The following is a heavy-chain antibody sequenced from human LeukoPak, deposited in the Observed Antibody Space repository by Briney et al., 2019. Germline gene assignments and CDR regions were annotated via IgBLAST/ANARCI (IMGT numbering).Heavy chain of an antibody. CDR3: ARHVWLQPFDY. CDR2: INPSGGST. Sequence: GASVKVSCKASGYTFTSYYMHWVRQATGQGLEWMGIINPSGGSTSYAQKFQGRVTMTRDTSTSTVYTELSSLRSEDTAVYYCARHVWLQPFDYWGQGTLVTVSS. J-gene: IGHJ4*02. D-gene: IGHD3-9*01. CDR1: GYTFTSYY. V-gene: IGHV1-46*01.